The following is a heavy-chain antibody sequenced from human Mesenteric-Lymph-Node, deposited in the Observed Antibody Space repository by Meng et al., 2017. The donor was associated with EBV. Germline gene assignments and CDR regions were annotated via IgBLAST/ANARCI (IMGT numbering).Heavy chain of an antibody. V-gene: IGHV1-69-2*01. CDR1: GYTFTDYY. J-gene: IGHJ4*02. D-gene: IGHD4-17*01. CDR3: ATAYGDYFEGFDY. Sequence: DVQVVQSGAEVKKPGATVKIPCQVSGYTFTDYYMHWVQQAPGKGLEWMGLVDPEDGKTIYAEKFQGRITITADTSTDTSYMELSSLRSEDTAVYYCATAYGDYFEGFDYWGQGTLVTVSS. CDR2: VDPEDGKT.